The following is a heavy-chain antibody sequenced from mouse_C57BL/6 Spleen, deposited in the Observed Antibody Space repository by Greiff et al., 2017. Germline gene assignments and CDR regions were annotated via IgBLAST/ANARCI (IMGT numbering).Heavy chain of an antibody. CDR2: ISGGGGNT. Sequence: EVQLVESGGGLVKPGGSLKLSCAASGFTFSSYTMSWVRQTPEKRLEWVATISGGGGNTYYPDSVKGRITISRDNAKNTLYLQMSSLRSEDTALYYCARHVITTVYWYFDVWGTGTTVTVAS. V-gene: IGHV5-9*01. CDR1: GFTFSSYT. D-gene: IGHD1-1*01. CDR3: ARHVITTVYWYFDV. J-gene: IGHJ1*03.